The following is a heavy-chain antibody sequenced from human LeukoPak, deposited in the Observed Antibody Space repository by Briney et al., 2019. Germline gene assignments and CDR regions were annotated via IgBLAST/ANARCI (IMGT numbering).Heavy chain of an antibody. V-gene: IGHV4-34*01. CDR2: INHSGST. CDR3: ARELSFGYCSSTRCNDAFDI. J-gene: IGHJ3*02. D-gene: IGHD2-2*03. Sequence: SETLSLTCAVYGGSFSGYYWSWIRQPPGKGLEWIGEINHSGSTNYNPSLKSRVTISVDTSKNQFSLKLRSVTAADTDVYYCARELSFGYCSSTRCNDAFDIWGQETMVTVSS. CDR1: GGSFSGYY.